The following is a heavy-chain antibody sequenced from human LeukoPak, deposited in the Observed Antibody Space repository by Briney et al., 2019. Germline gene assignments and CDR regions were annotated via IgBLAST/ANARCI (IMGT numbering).Heavy chain of an antibody. CDR3: ARSSRSWGVFDI. V-gene: IGHV3-23*01. J-gene: IGHJ3*02. Sequence: GGSLRLSCATSGFTFSSHDMSWVRQAPGKGLEWVSAISTGGDDTNYADSVKGRFTISRDSSKNTLSLHINSLRAEDTAIYYCARSSRSWGVFDIWGQGTMVTVSS. D-gene: IGHD7-27*01. CDR2: ISTGGDDT. CDR1: GFTFSSHD.